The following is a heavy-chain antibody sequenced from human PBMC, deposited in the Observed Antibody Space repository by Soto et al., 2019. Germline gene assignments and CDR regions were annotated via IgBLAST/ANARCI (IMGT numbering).Heavy chain of an antibody. J-gene: IGHJ4*02. CDR1: GGSISSYY. CDR3: ARGSSWQNGYFDY. V-gene: IGHV4-59*01. Sequence: QVQLQESGPGLVKPSETLSLTCTVSGGSISSYYWSWIRQPPGKGLEWIGYIYYSGSTNYNPSLKSRVTISVDTSKNQFSLKLSSVTAADTAVYYCARGSSWQNGYFDYWGQGTLVTVSS. D-gene: IGHD6-13*01. CDR2: IYYSGST.